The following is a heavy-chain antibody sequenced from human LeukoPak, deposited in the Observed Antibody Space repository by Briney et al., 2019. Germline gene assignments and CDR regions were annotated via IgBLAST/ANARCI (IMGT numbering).Heavy chain of an antibody. CDR2: SSSSGSST. CDR3: TAAPNTTPGSLGH. CDR1: GFSFSDHY. D-gene: IGHD6-25*01. J-gene: IGHJ4*02. Sequence: GGSLRLSCAASGFSFSDHYMNWIRQAPGKGLEWVSYSSSSGSSTYYADSVKGRCTISRDYAKNALFLQMNSLRAEDTAVYYCTAAPNTTPGSLGHWGQGNLVTVSS. V-gene: IGHV3-11*01.